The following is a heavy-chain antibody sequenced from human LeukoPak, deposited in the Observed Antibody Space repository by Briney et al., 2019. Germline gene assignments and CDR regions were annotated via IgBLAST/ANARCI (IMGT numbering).Heavy chain of an antibody. CDR3: AVEGVWTTAMVIG. V-gene: IGHV1-69*13. Sequence: ASVKVSCKASGGTFSSYAISWVRQAPGQGLEWMGGIIPIFGTANYAQEFQGRVTITADESTSTAYMELSSLRSEDTAVYYCAVEGVWTTAMVIGWGQGTLVTVSS. D-gene: IGHD5-18*01. J-gene: IGHJ4*02. CDR2: IIPIFGTA. CDR1: GGTFSSYA.